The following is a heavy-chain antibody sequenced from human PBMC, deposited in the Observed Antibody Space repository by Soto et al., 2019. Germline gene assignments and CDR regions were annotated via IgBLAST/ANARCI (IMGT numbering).Heavy chain of an antibody. CDR3: ARLTFSDILTGNYYYYGMDD. V-gene: IGHV4-34*01. D-gene: IGHD3-9*01. CDR1: GGSFSGYY. J-gene: IGHJ6*01. CDR2: INHSGST. Sequence: SETLSLTCAVYGGSFSGYYWSWIRQPPGKGLEWIGEINHSGSTNYNPSLKSRVTISVDTPKNQLSLKLTSVPAADTAVYYCARLTFSDILTGNYYYYGMDDWGQGTTVTVSS.